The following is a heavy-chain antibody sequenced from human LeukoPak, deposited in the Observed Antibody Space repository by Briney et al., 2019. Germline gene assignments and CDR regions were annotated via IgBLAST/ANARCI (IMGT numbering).Heavy chain of an antibody. J-gene: IGHJ4*02. CDR2: MNPNSGNT. CDR3: ARVSLGYCSGGTCYFQDH. CDR1: GYTFTNYD. V-gene: IGHV1-8*01. D-gene: IGHD2-15*01. Sequence: ASVKVSCKASGYTFTNYDINWVRRATGQGLEWMGWMNPNSGNTGYAQKFQGRVTMTRSTSISTAYMELSSQTSEDTAVYYCARVSLGYCSGGTCYFQDHWGQGTLVTVSS.